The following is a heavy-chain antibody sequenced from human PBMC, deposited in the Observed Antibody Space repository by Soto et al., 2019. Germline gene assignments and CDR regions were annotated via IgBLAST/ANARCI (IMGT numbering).Heavy chain of an antibody. V-gene: IGHV3-48*02. CDR1: VFSFINYN. J-gene: IGHJ4*02. D-gene: IGHD3-16*01. CDR2: ITDGLTK. CDR3: ARDTSHGVTIGGLDS. Sequence: PRGSLRLACASSVFSFINYNMNWVRQAPGKGLEWVSHITDGLTKHYADFVQGRFTISRDNAKNSLYLEMTDLRDEDTAVYYCARDTSHGVTIGGLDSWGQGTLVTV.